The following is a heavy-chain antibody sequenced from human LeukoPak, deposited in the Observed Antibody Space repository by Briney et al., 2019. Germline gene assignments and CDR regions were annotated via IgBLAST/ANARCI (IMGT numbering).Heavy chain of an antibody. D-gene: IGHD3-3*01. CDR3: GRVFAS. Sequence: SETLSLTCTVSGASVSTSDYYWGWLRQSPVKGLEWIGDVFYTGKTNCRPYLRGRATISIDTSKSQFSLKVTYVTAADTAVYYCGRVFASWGQGTLVTVSS. CDR1: GASVSTSDYY. CDR2: VFYTGKT. J-gene: IGHJ4*02. V-gene: IGHV4-39*07.